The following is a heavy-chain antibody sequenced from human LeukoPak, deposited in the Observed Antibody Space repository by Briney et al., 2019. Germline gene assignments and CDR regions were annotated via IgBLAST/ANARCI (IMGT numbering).Heavy chain of an antibody. CDR2: IHNSGNT. D-gene: IGHD2-2*01. CDR1: GGSIRSNY. Sequence: SETLSLTCSVSGGSIRSNYWNWLRQSPGKGLEWIGYIHNSGNTNQNPSLNSRVTISVDTSKNQFSLKLSSVTAADTGVYYCARGGGCTSTSCDLDHWGQGILVTVSS. J-gene: IGHJ4*02. CDR3: ARGGGCTSTSCDLDH. V-gene: IGHV4-59*01.